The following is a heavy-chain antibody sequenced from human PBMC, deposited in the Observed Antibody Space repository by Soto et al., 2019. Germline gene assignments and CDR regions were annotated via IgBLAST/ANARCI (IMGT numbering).Heavy chain of an antibody. CDR3: AKVRIAARVMSRTYGMDV. Sequence: GGSLRLSCAASGFTFSSYGMHWVRQAPGKGLEWVAVISYDGSNKYYADSVKGRFTISRDNSKNTLYLQMNSLRAEDTAVYYCAKVRIAARVMSRTYGMDVWGQGTTVTVYS. CDR2: ISYDGSNK. CDR1: GFTFSSYG. V-gene: IGHV3-30*18. D-gene: IGHD6-6*01. J-gene: IGHJ6*02.